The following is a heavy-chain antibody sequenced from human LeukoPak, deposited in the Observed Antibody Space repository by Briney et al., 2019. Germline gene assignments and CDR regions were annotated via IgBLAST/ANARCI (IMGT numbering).Heavy chain of an antibody. J-gene: IGHJ6*02. V-gene: IGHV1-18*01. CDR1: GYTFTSYG. D-gene: IGHD2-2*01. CDR3: ARDWDIVVVPAALGYGMDV. Sequence: ASVKVSCKASGYTFTSYGISWVRQAPGQGLEWMGWISAYNGNTNYAQKLQGRVTMTTDTSTSTAYMELRSLRSDDPAVYYCARDWDIVVVPAALGYGMDVWGQGTTVTVSS. CDR2: ISAYNGNT.